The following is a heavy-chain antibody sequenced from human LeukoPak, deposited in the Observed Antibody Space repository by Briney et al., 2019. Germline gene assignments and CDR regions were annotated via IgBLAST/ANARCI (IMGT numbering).Heavy chain of an antibody. V-gene: IGHV4-59*01. D-gene: IGHD3-22*01. CDR3: ARDHYYDSSGPYYYMDV. Sequence: SETLSLTCTVSGGSISSYYWSWIRQPPGKGLEWIGYIYYSGSTNYNPSLKSRVTISVDTSKNQFSLKLSSVTAADTAVYYCARDHYYDSSGPYYYMDVWGKGTTVTVSS. J-gene: IGHJ6*03. CDR2: IYYSGST. CDR1: GGSISSYY.